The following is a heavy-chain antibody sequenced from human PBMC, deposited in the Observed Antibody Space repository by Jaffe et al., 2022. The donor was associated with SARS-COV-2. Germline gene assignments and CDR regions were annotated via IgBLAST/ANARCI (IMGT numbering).Heavy chain of an antibody. CDR2: IDWDDDK. V-gene: IGHV2-70*01. Sequence: QVTLRESGPALVKPTQTLTLTCTFSGFSLSTSGMCVSWIRQPPGKALEWLALIDWDDDKYYSTSLKTRLTISKDTSKNQVVLTMTNMDPVDTATYYCARINEYSYGLGWFDPWGQGTLVTVSS. D-gene: IGHD5-18*01. CDR3: ARINEYSYGLGWFDP. J-gene: IGHJ5*02. CDR1: GFSLSTSGMC.